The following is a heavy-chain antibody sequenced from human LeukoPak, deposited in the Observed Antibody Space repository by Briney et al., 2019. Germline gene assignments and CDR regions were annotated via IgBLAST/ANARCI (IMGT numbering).Heavy chain of an antibody. D-gene: IGHD7-27*01. V-gene: IGHV3-11*01. CDR2: IGISGETS. Sequence: GGSLRLSCAASGFTFSGHYMSWIRQAPGKGLEWLSHIGISGETSYNADSVKGRFTISRDNGKSTLYLQMSSLRVGDTAVYYCTRYGDSANKVDFWGQGTLVTVSS. CDR1: GFTFSGHY. CDR3: TRYGDSANKVDF. J-gene: IGHJ4*02.